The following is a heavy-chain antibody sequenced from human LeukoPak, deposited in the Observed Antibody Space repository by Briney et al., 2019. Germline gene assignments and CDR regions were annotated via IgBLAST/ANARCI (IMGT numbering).Heavy chain of an antibody. CDR1: GLSFRTHG. D-gene: IGHD4-17*01. CDR2: ISSSSSTI. J-gene: IGHJ4*02. CDR3: ARDGDYGDYG. V-gene: IGHV3-48*01. Sequence: PGGSLRLSCAASGLSFRTHGMHWVRQAPGKGLEWVSYISSSSSTIYYADSVKGRFTISRDNAKNSLYLQMNSLRAEDTAVYYCARDGDYGDYGWGQGTLVTVSS.